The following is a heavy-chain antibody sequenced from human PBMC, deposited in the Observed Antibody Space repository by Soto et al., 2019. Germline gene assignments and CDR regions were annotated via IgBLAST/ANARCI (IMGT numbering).Heavy chain of an antibody. V-gene: IGHV3-49*03. CDR1: GFTFGDYA. CDR3: TRAWAVTTFYDYYYGMDV. Sequence: GGSLRLSCTASGFTFGDYAMSWFRQAPGKGLEWVGFIRSKAYGGTTEYAASVKGRFTISRDDSKSIAYLQMNSLKTEDTAVYYCTRAWAVTTFYDYYYGMDVWGQGTTVTVSS. CDR2: IRSKAYGGTT. D-gene: IGHD4-17*01. J-gene: IGHJ6*02.